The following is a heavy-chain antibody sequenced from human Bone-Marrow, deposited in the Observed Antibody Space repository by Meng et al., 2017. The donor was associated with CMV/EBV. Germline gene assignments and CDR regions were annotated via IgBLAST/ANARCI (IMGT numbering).Heavy chain of an antibody. J-gene: IGHJ4*02. CDR3: ARDFWRGLDY. D-gene: IGHD3-3*01. CDR1: GFTFSNYW. CDR2: IKQDGSEK. Sequence: GESLKISCAGSGFTFSNYWMSWVRQAPGKGLEWVANIKQDGSEKYYVDSVKGRFTITRDNAKNSLYLQMNSLRAEDTAVYYCARDFWRGLDYWGQGTLVTVSS. V-gene: IGHV3-7*01.